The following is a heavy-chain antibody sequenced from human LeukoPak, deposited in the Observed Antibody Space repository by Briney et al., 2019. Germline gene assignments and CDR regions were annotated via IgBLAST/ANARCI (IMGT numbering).Heavy chain of an antibody. D-gene: IGHD6-13*01. Sequence: GGSLRLSCAASGFTFSSYGMHWVRQAPGKGLEWVAVISYDGSNKYYADSVKGRFTISRDNPKNTLYLQMNSLRAEDTAVYYCARDGNSAIAAAGSPPDYYYYGMDVWGKGTTVTVSS. CDR3: ARDGNSAIAAAGSPPDYYYYGMDV. J-gene: IGHJ6*04. V-gene: IGHV3-30*03. CDR1: GFTFSSYG. CDR2: ISYDGSNK.